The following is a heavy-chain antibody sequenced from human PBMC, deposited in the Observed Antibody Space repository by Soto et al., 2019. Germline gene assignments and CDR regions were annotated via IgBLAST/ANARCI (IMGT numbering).Heavy chain of an antibody. Sequence: SETLSLTCTVSGGSISSSSYYWGWIRQPPGKGLEWIGSIYYSGSTYYNPSLKSRVTISVDTSKNQFSLKLSSVTAADTAVYYCARGQLHGDYYYYYMDVWGKGTTVTVSS. CDR3: ARGQLHGDYYYYYMDV. CDR1: GGSISSSSYY. J-gene: IGHJ6*03. D-gene: IGHD2-2*01. V-gene: IGHV4-39*01. CDR2: IYYSGST.